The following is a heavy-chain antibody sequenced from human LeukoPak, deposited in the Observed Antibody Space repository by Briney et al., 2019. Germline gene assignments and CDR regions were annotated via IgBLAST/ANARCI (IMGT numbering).Heavy chain of an antibody. Sequence: SETLSLTCTVSGGSSMTYYWTWIRQPPGKGLEWIGYIHPSGSTNFNPSLKSRVNMSLDTSKSQFSLRLSSVTAADTAVYYCVRPGQSTWWVYFNYWGQGTVVIVSS. CDR2: IHPSGST. V-gene: IGHV4-4*09. J-gene: IGHJ4*02. D-gene: IGHD2-15*01. CDR3: VRPGQSTWWVYFNY. CDR1: GGSSMTYY.